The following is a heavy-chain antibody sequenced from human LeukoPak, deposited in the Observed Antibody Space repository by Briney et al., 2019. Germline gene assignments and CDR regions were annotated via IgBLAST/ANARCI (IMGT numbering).Heavy chain of an antibody. D-gene: IGHD4-17*01. CDR3: ARDRVAYGDLDAFDF. V-gene: IGHV1-2*02. CDR1: GYTFTGYY. CDR2: INPNSGGT. Sequence: GASVKVSCKASGYTFTGYYMHWVRQAPGQGLEWMGWINPNSGGTNYAQKFQGRVTMTRDTSISTAYMELSRLRSGDTAVFYCARDRVAYGDLDAFDFWGQGTKVTVSS. J-gene: IGHJ3*01.